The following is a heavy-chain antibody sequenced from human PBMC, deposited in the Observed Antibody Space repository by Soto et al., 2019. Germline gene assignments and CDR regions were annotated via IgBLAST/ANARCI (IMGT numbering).Heavy chain of an antibody. Sequence: ASVKVSCKASGYSFINYGITCVRQAPGQPLEWLGWISLYSDGTNYAQKFQGRVSMTTDTSTTTAYMELRSLRSDDTAVYYCARVVPGAEAWFGPWGQGTLVTGSS. V-gene: IGHV1-18*01. D-gene: IGHD2-2*01. CDR1: GYSFINYG. CDR2: ISLYSDGT. CDR3: ARVVPGAEAWFGP. J-gene: IGHJ5*02.